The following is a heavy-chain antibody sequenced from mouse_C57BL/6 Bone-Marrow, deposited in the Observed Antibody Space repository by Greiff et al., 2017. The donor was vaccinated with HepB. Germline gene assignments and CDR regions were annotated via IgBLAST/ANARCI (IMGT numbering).Heavy chain of an antibody. J-gene: IGHJ2*01. CDR3: ANYYGSSYGG. V-gene: IGHV1-81*01. CDR1: GYTFTSYG. Sequence: VKLQESGAELARPGASVKLSCKASGYTFTSYGISWVKQRTGQGLEWIGEIYPRSGNTYYNEKFKGKATLTADKSSSTAYMELRSLTSEDSAVYFCANYYGSSYGGWGQGTTLTVSS. D-gene: IGHD1-1*01. CDR2: IYPRSGNT.